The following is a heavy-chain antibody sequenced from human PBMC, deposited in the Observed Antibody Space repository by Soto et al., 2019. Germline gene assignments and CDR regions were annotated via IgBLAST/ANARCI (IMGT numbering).Heavy chain of an antibody. CDR3: ARVATYKYYYGLGYPRDYYYMDV. D-gene: IGHD3-10*01. CDR2: INHSGST. CDR1: GGSFSGYY. Sequence: SETLSLTCAVYGGSFSGYYWSWIRQPPGKGLEWIGEINHSGSTNYNPSLKSRVTISVDTSKNQFSLKLSSVTAADTAVYYCARVATYKYYYGLGYPRDYYYMDVWGKGITVTVS. V-gene: IGHV4-34*01. J-gene: IGHJ6*03.